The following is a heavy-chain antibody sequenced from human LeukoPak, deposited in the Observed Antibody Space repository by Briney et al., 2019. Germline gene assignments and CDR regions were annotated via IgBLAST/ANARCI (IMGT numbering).Heavy chain of an antibody. CDR1: GFTFSSYA. CDR2: ISGSGGST. CDR3: AKRYSYGLDPFDY. J-gene: IGHJ4*02. Sequence: GGSLRLSCAASGFTFSSYAMSWVRQAPGKGLEWVSAISGSGGSTYYADSVKGRFTISRDNSKNTLCLQMNSLRAEDTAVYYCAKRYSYGLDPFDYWGQGTLVTVSS. D-gene: IGHD5-18*01. V-gene: IGHV3-23*01.